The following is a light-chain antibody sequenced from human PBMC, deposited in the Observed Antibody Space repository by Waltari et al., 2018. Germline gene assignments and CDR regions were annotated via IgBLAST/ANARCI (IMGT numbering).Light chain of an antibody. CDR3: SSYTKDTRI. Sequence: QSALTQPASVSGSPGQSFTISCTGASGVIGSYYLSSWYQQHPGNAPKLVIFDVNNRPSGVSNRFPASVSGNTASLTISGLQAEDEADYYCSSYTKDTRIFGGGTKLTVL. CDR1: SGVIGSYYL. J-gene: IGLJ2*01. CDR2: DVN. V-gene: IGLV2-14*03.